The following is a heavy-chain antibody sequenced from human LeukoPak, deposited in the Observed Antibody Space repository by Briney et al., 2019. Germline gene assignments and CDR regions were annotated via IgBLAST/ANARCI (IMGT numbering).Heavy chain of an antibody. J-gene: IGHJ4*02. CDR1: GFTFSDYY. Sequence: PGGSLRLSCAASGFTFSDYYMSWIRQAPGKGLEWVSYISSSGSTIYYTDSVKGRFTISRDNAKNSLYLQMNSLRAEDTAVYYCARDLNGGVREFDYWGQGTLVTVSS. CDR2: ISSSGSTI. V-gene: IGHV3-11*01. D-gene: IGHD3-16*01. CDR3: ARDLNGGVREFDY.